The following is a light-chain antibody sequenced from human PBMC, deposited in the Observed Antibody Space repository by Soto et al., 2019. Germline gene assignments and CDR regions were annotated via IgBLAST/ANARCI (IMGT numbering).Light chain of an antibody. J-gene: IGKJ4*01. CDR3: PAYQSLT. Sequence: VFTQSPAQLNFSPGDRSILSCRASQSVSSSYLAWYQHKPGQAPRLLIHGASSRVTGIPDRFCGSGCRTDFTFTIARLEPEDFGVFYGPAYQSLTFAGGTKVDI. CDR2: GAS. V-gene: IGKV3-20*01. CDR1: QSVSSSY.